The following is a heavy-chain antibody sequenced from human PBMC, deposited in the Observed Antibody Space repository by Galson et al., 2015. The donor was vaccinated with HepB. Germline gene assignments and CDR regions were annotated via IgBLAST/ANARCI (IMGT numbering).Heavy chain of an antibody. D-gene: IGHD3-22*01. CDR1: GYIFTGYY. CDR3: ARSNKKYYDTYHYGMDV. V-gene: IGHV1-2*04. J-gene: IGHJ6*02. Sequence: SVKVSCKASGYIFTGYYMHWVRQAPGQGLQWMGWINPNSGDTHYAQNFQGWVTMTRDTSISTAYMELRRLKSDDTAMYYCARSNKKYYDTYHYGMDVWGQGTTVTVSS. CDR2: INPNSGDT.